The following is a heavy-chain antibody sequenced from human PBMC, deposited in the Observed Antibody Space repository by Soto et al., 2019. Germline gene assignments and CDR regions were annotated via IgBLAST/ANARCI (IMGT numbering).Heavy chain of an antibody. CDR2: INPNSGGT. J-gene: IGHJ6*02. V-gene: IGHV1-2*04. CDR1: GYTFTGYY. CDR3: ARDGTEQLWPTYYYYYGMDV. Sequence: GASVKVSCKASGYTFTGYYMHWVRQAPGQGLEWMGWINPNSGGTNYAQKFQGWVTMTRDTSISTAYMELSRLRSDDTAVYYCARDGTEQLWPTYYYYYGMDVWGQGTTVTVSS. D-gene: IGHD5-18*01.